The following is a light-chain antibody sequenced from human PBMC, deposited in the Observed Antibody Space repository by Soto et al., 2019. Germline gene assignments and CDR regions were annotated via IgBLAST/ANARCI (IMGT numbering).Light chain of an antibody. J-gene: IGKJ1*01. CDR1: QSVRDSH. CDR2: ETS. CDR3: QQYGSSPGT. V-gene: IGKV3-20*01. Sequence: EIVLTQSPGTLSLSPGERATLSCRDSQSVRDSHLAWYQPKPGQAPSLLIYETSSWATGIPDRFRGSGSGTEFALTITRVEPEDVAMYFCQQYGSSPGTFGQGTKVEI.